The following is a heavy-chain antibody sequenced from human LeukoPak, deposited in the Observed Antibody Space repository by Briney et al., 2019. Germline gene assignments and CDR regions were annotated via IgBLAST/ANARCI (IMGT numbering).Heavy chain of an antibody. CDR1: GGSISSGGYY. CDR3: ARDIGRYSSSWYNYGMDV. CDR2: IYYSGST. Sequence: PSQTLSLTCTVSGGSISSGGYYWSWIRQHPGKGLEWIGYIYYSGSTYYNPSLKSRVTISVDTSKNQFSLKLSPVTAADTAVYYCARDIGRYSSSWYNYGMDVWGQGTTVTVSS. V-gene: IGHV4-31*03. J-gene: IGHJ6*02. D-gene: IGHD6-13*01.